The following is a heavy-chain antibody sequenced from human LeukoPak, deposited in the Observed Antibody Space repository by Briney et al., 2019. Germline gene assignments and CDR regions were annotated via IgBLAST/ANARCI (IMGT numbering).Heavy chain of an antibody. CDR3: ARDPYSSGWYYFDY. CDR2: ISAYNGNT. D-gene: IGHD6-19*01. CDR1: GYTFTSYG. J-gene: IGHJ4*02. V-gene: IGHV1-18*04. Sequence: ASVKVSCKASGYTFTSYGLSWVRQAPGQGLEWMGWISAYNGNTNYAQKLQGRVTMTTDTSTSTAYMELRSLRSDDTAVYYCARDPYSSGWYYFDYWGQGTLVTVSS.